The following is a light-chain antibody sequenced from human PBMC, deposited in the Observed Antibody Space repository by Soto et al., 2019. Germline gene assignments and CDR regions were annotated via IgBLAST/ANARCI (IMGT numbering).Light chain of an antibody. CDR2: DVS. CDR1: SRDVGGYNY. Sequence: QSVLTQPRSVSGSPGQSVTISCTGTSRDVGGYNYVSWYQQPPGKAPKLIIYDVSKRPSGVPDRFSGSKSGNPASLAISGQQAEDEADHSCCSYAGSYYVFGAGTKLTVL. CDR3: CSYAGSYYV. J-gene: IGLJ2*01. V-gene: IGLV2-11*01.